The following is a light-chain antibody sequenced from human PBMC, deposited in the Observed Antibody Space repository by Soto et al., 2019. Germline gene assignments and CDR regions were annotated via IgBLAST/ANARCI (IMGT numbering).Light chain of an antibody. CDR2: DAS. J-gene: IGKJ1*01. CDR3: QQRNKWPPT. CDR1: QSVSSSY. Sequence: EIVLTQSPGTLSLSPGERAPLSCRASQSVSSSYLAWYQQKPGQAPRLLIYDASSRATGIPARFSGSGSGTDFTLTISSLEPEDFAVYYCQQRNKWPPTFGQGTKVDIK. V-gene: IGKV3D-20*02.